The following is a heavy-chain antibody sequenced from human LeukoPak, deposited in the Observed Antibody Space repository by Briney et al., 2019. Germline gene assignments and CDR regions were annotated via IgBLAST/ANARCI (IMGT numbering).Heavy chain of an antibody. CDR1: GFTVSSNY. D-gene: IGHD3-22*01. V-gene: IGHV3-53*01. CDR2: IYSGGST. J-gene: IGHJ4*02. Sequence: GGSLRLSCAASGFTVSSNYMSWVRQAPGKGLEWVSVIYSGGSTYYADSVKGRFTISRDNSKNTLYLQMNSLRAEDTAVYYCAIPVYYDSSGYPIDYWGQGTLVTVSS. CDR3: AIPVYYDSSGYPIDY.